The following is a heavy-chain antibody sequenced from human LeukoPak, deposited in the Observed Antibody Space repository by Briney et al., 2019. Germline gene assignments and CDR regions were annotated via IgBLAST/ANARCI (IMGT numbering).Heavy chain of an antibody. Sequence: GGSLRLSCAASGFTFSSYSMNWVRQAPGKGLEWVSSISSSSSYIYYADSVKGRFTISRDNAKNSLYLQMNSLRAEDTAVYYCARGAGGYYDSSGYLNGVFDYWGQGTLVTVSS. V-gene: IGHV3-21*01. D-gene: IGHD3-22*01. CDR3: ARGAGGYYDSSGYLNGVFDY. J-gene: IGHJ4*02. CDR1: GFTFSSYS. CDR2: ISSSSSYI.